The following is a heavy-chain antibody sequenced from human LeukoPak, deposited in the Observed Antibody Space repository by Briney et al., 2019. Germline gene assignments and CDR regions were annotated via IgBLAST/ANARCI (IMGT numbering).Heavy chain of an antibody. D-gene: IGHD3-22*01. CDR2: ISYDGSNK. CDR1: GFTFSSYA. CDR3: ARDFSREKGYYYDSSGYHDGPIDY. V-gene: IGHV3-30*04. J-gene: IGHJ4*02. Sequence: PGGSLRLSCAASGFTFSSYAMHWVRQAPGKGLEWVAVISYDGSNKYYADSVKGRFTISRDNSKNTLYLQMNSLRAEDTAVYYCARDFSREKGYYYDSSGYHDGPIDYWGQGTLVTVSS.